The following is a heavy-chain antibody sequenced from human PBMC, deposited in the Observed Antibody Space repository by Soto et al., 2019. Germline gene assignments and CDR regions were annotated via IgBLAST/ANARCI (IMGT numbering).Heavy chain of an antibody. Sequence: GGSLRLSCAASGFTFSNAWMNWVRQAPGKGLEWVGRIKSKTDGGTTDYAAPVKGRFTISRDDSKNTLYLQMNSLKTEDTAVYYCTTDLLSAAGVYYYYYGMDVWGQGTTVTVSS. CDR1: GFTFSNAW. V-gene: IGHV3-15*07. J-gene: IGHJ6*02. D-gene: IGHD6-13*01. CDR2: IKSKTDGGTT. CDR3: TTDLLSAAGVYYYYYGMDV.